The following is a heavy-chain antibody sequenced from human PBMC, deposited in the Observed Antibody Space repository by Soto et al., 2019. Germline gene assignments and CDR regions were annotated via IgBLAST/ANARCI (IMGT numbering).Heavy chain of an antibody. Sequence: GGSLRLSCSASGFTFSSYAMHWVRQAPGKGLEYVSSISTNGGSTHYADSVKGRFTISRDNSKNTQYLQMSSLRAEDTAVYYCAKDSGWPYYFDYWGQGTLVTVSS. CDR3: AKDSGWPYYFDY. D-gene: IGHD6-19*01. V-gene: IGHV3-64D*06. CDR1: GFTFSSYA. CDR2: ISTNGGST. J-gene: IGHJ4*02.